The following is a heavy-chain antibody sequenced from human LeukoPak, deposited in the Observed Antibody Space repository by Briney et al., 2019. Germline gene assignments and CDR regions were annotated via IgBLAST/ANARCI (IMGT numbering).Heavy chain of an antibody. D-gene: IGHD3-22*01. J-gene: IGHJ3*02. Sequence: GGSLRLSCAASGFTFSSYAMSWVRQAPGKGLEWVSAISGSGGSTYYADSVKGRFTISRDNSKNTLYLQMNSLRAEDTAVYYCAKDKADGWDYYERISAFDIWGQGTMVTVSS. CDR1: GFTFSSYA. CDR3: AKDKADGWDYYERISAFDI. CDR2: ISGSGGST. V-gene: IGHV3-23*01.